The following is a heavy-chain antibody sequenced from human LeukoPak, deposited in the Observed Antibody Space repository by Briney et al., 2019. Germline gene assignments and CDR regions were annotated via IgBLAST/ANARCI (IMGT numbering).Heavy chain of an antibody. D-gene: IGHD5-18*01. J-gene: IGHJ4*02. Sequence: GGSLRLSCEASGFTFNNYAMHWVRHAPGKGLEWVSLISWDGGSTYYADSVKGRFTISRDNSKNSLYLQMNSLRTEDTALYYCAKEVGRRASGYSYGFDYWGQGTLVTVSS. CDR2: ISWDGGST. CDR1: GFTFNNYA. CDR3: AKEVGRRASGYSYGFDY. V-gene: IGHV3-43*02.